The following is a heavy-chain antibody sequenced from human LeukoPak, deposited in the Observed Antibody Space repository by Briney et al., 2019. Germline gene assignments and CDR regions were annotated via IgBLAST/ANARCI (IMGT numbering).Heavy chain of an antibody. V-gene: IGHV3-7*01. Sequence: GGSLRLSCAASGFTFSDYYMSWIRQAPGKGLEWVANIKQEGVETYYVDSVKGRFTISRDNVRNWLYLQMTSLRVEDTAVYFCVRGGFTYDLWGQGTLVTVSS. CDR1: GFTFSDYY. CDR2: IKQEGVET. J-gene: IGHJ4*02. D-gene: IGHD5-18*01. CDR3: VRGGFTYDL.